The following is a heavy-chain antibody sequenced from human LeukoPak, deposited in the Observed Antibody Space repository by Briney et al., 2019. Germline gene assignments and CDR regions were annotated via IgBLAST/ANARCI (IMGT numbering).Heavy chain of an antibody. J-gene: IGHJ4*02. CDR2: INPNSGGT. V-gene: IGHV1-2*02. CDR3: ASIPSIAVAATPPD. Sequence: ASVKVSCKASGYTFTGYYMHWVRQAPGQGLEWMGWINPNSGGTNYAQKFQGRVTMTRDTSISTAYMELSRLRSDDTAVYYCASIPSIAVAATPPDWGQGTLVTVSS. CDR1: GYTFTGYY. D-gene: IGHD6-19*01.